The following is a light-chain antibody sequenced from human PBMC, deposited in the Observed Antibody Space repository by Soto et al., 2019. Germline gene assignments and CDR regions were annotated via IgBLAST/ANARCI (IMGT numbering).Light chain of an antibody. J-gene: IGKJ4*01. CDR2: AAS. V-gene: IGKV1-39*01. Sequence: DIQMTQSPSSLSASVGDRVTITCGASQSISSYLNWYQQKPGKAPKLLIYAASSLQSGVPSRFSGSGSGTDFTLTISSLQPEDFATYYCQQSYSTLPTFGGGTKVEIK. CDR3: QQSYSTLPT. CDR1: QSISSY.